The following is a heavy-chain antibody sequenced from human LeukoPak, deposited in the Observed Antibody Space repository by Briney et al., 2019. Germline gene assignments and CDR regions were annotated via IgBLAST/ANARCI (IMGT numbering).Heavy chain of an antibody. CDR1: GFTFSDYY. Sequence: PGGSLRLSCAASGFTFSDYYMSWIRQAPGKGLEWVANIKQDGSEKYYVDSVKGRFTISRDNAKNSLYLQMNSLRAEDTAVYYCARDPRSFLLPAPYMDVWGKGTTVTVSS. D-gene: IGHD1-26*01. V-gene: IGHV3-7*01. J-gene: IGHJ6*03. CDR2: IKQDGSEK. CDR3: ARDPRSFLLPAPYMDV.